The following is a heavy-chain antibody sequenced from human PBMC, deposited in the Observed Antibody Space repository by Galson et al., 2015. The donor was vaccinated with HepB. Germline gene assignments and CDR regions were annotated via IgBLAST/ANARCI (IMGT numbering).Heavy chain of an antibody. CDR1: GGTFSSYT. CDR2: IIPILGIA. J-gene: IGHJ4*02. Sequence: SVKVSCKASGGTFSSYTISWVRQAPGQGLEWMGRIIPILGIANYAQKFQGRVTITADKSTSTAYMELSSLRSEDTAVYYCARDPPYGSGSYYFDYWGQGTLVTVSS. D-gene: IGHD3-10*01. V-gene: IGHV1-69*04. CDR3: ARDPPYGSGSYYFDY.